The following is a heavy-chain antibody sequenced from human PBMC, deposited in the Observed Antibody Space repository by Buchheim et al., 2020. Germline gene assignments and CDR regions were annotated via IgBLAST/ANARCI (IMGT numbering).Heavy chain of an antibody. CDR3: ASLDNSGYHKYFDP. CDR2: IKQDGSEK. Sequence: EVQLVESGGGLVQPGGSLRLSCAASGFTFSSYWMSWVRQAPGKGLEWVASIKQDGSEKNYVDSVKGRFTISRDNAKNSLYLQMNSLRAEDTAVYYCASLDNSGYHKYFDPWGQGTL. V-gene: IGHV3-7*01. CDR1: GFTFSSYW. J-gene: IGHJ5*02. D-gene: IGHD3-22*01.